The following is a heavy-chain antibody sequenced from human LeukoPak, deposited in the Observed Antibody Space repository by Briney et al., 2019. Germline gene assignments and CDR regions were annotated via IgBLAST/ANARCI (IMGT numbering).Heavy chain of an antibody. CDR3: ARDRGSFGVVTYNYMDV. V-gene: IGHV1-69*05. Sequence: AASVKVSCKASGYTFTSYGISWVRQAPGQGLEWMGGIIPIFGTANYAQKFQGRVTITTDESTSTAYMELSSLRSEDTAVYYCARDRGSFGVVTYNYMDVWGKGTTVTVSS. CDR1: GYTFTSYG. D-gene: IGHD3-3*01. J-gene: IGHJ6*03. CDR2: IIPIFGTA.